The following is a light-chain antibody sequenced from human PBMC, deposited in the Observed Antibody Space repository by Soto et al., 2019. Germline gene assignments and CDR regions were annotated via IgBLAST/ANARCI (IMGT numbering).Light chain of an antibody. CDR1: QSVSSSY. CDR2: GAS. J-gene: IGKJ4*01. V-gene: IGKV3-20*01. CDR3: QQYGSSPLT. Sequence: EIVLTQSPGTLSLSPGERATLSCRASQSVSSSYLAWYQQKPDQAPRLLIYGASSRATGIPDRFSGSGSGIDFTLTISRLEPEDFAVYYCQQYGSSPLTFGGGTKVEIK.